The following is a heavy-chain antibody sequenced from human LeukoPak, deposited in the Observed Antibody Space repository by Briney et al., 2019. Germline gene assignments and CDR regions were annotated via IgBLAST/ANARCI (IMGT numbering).Heavy chain of an antibody. CDR2: IVPILGIA. J-gene: IGHJ4*02. Sequence: SVKVSCKASGGTFSSYAISWVRQAPGQGLEWMGRIVPILGIANYAQKFQGRVTITADKSTSTAYMELSSLRSEDTAVYYCASNYGSGSSHLYYFDYWDQGTLVTVSS. CDR1: GGTFSSYA. D-gene: IGHD3-10*01. CDR3: ASNYGSGSSHLYYFDY. V-gene: IGHV1-69*04.